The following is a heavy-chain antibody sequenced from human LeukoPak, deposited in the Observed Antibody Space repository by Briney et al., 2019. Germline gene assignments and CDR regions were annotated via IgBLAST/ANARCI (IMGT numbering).Heavy chain of an antibody. CDR3: ARVVVISPYGLDV. D-gene: IGHD3-16*02. J-gene: IGHJ6*02. CDR2: ISWTSDYI. V-gene: IGHV3-21*01. Sequence: PGGPLRLSCAASGFTFNTYSMTWVRQAPGKGLEWVSSISWTSDYIYYADSVKGRFTISRDNAKNSLYLQMNSLRAEDTAVYYCARVVVISPYGLDVWGQGTTVTVSS. CDR1: GFTFNTYS.